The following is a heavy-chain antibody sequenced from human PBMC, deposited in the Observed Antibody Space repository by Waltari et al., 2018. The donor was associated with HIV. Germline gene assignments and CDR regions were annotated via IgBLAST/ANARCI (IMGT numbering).Heavy chain of an antibody. CDR1: GYSFTRYP. CDR3: ARDEAASAPVDY. Sequence: QVQLVQSGAEVKKPGASVKISCKPSGYSFTRYPIHWVRQAPGQGLEWMGRINPDYGLTKYSQKCQGRITITRDTSAAIVYMELTSLRSEDTAIYYCARDEAASAPVDYWGQGTRVSVSS. D-gene: IGHD2-2*01. V-gene: IGHV1-3*01. J-gene: IGHJ4*02. CDR2: INPDYGLT.